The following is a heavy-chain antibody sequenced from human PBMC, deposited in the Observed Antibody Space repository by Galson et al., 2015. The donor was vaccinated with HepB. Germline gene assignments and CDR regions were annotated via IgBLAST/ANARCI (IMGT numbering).Heavy chain of an antibody. D-gene: IGHD1-26*01. CDR1: GFTFSSYA. V-gene: IGHV3-23*01. CDR2: ISGSGGST. CDR3: AKTRLLQTLDY. J-gene: IGHJ4*02. Sequence: SLRLSCAASGFTFSSYAMSWVRQAPGKGLEWVSVISGSGGSTYYAGSVKGRFTISRDNSKNTLYLQTNSLRAEDTAVYYCAKTRLLQTLDYWGQGTLVTVSS.